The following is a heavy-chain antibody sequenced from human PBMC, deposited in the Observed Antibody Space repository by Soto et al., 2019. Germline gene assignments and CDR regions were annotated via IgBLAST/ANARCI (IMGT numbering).Heavy chain of an antibody. CDR3: AKDRDNSGWYEPFLDY. CDR2: ISWNSDNI. J-gene: IGHJ4*02. D-gene: IGHD6-19*01. CDR1: GFMFDGYA. V-gene: IGHV3-9*01. Sequence: EVQLVESGGGLVQPGRSLRLSCAATGFMFDGYAMHWVRQAPGKGLEWVSGISWNSDNIGYADSVKGRFTISRDNAKKSLYLQMNSLRAEDTALYYCAKDRDNSGWYEPFLDYWGQGTLVSVSS.